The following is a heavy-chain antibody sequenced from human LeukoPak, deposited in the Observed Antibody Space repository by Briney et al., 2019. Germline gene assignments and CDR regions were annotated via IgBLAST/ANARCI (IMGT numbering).Heavy chain of an antibody. CDR2: ISSSGRTI. V-gene: IGHV3-48*03. D-gene: IGHD3-10*02. CDR1: GFTFSSYE. J-gene: IGHJ6*04. CDR3: AELGITMIGGV. Sequence: GGSLLLSCAASGFTFSSYEMNWGRPAPGKGLEGGSYISSSGRTIYYADSGKGRFTISRDNAKNSLYLQMNSLRADDTAVYYCAELGITMIGGVWGKGTTVTISS.